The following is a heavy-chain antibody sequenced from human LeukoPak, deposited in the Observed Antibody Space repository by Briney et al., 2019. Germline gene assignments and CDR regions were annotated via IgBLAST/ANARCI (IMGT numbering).Heavy chain of an antibody. Sequence: SETLSLTCTVSGYSISSGYYWGWIRQPPGKGLEWIGSIYHSGSTYYNPSLKSRVTISVDTSKNQFSLKLSSVTAADTAVCYCARGGNDAFDIWGQGTMVTVSS. V-gene: IGHV4-38-2*02. CDR3: ARGGNDAFDI. CDR2: IYHSGST. CDR1: GYSISSGYY. J-gene: IGHJ3*02. D-gene: IGHD3-16*01.